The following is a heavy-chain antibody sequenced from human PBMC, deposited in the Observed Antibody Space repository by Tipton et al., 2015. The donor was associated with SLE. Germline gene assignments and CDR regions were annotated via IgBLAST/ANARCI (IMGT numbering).Heavy chain of an antibody. J-gene: IGHJ6*02. Sequence: TLSLTCAVYGGSFSGYYWSWIRQPPGKGLEWIGEINHSGSTNYNPSLKSRVTISVDTSKNQFSLKLSSVTAADTAVYYCARGPLSGHYYYGMDVWGQGTTVTVSS. CDR2: INHSGST. CDR3: ARGPLSGHYYYGMDV. V-gene: IGHV4-34*01. CDR1: GGSFSGYY. D-gene: IGHD6-19*01.